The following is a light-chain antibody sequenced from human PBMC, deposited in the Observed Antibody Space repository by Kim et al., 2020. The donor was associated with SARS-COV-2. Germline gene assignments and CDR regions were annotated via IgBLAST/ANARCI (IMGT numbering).Light chain of an antibody. V-gene: IGKV3-20*01. Sequence: LSPGERATLSCRASQSISSSFLAWYQHRPGQAPRLLISGASRRATGIPDRFSGSGSGTDFTLTISRLEPEDFAVYYCQQHGSSPSTFGQGTKLEI. J-gene: IGKJ2*01. CDR3: QQHGSSPST. CDR2: GAS. CDR1: QSISSSF.